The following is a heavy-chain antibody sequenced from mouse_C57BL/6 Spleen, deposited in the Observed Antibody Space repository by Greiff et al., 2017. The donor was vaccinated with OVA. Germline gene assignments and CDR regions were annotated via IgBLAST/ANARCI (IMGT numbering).Heavy chain of an antibody. D-gene: IGHD2-1*01. CDR2: IDPEIGGT. V-gene: IGHV1-15*01. J-gene: IGHJ2*01. CDR3: TIGGNSSLYY. CDR1: GYTFTDYE. Sequence: QVQLQQSGAELVRPGASVTLSCKASGYTFTDYEMHWVKQTPVHGLEWIGAIDPEIGGTAYNQQFKGQAILTADKSSSTAYMGLRSLTSEDSAVDYCTIGGNSSLYYWGQGTTLTVSS.